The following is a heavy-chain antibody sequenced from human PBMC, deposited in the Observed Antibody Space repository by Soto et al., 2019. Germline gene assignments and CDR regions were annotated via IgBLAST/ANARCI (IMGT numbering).Heavy chain of an antibody. CDR1: GFTFSSNG. Sequence: QVQLVESGGGVVQPGRSLRLTCAASGFTFSSNGMHWVRQAPGKGLEWVALVAYDGSKTYYGDSVRGRFTISRDNSENPLYLQMYSLRAEDTAVYYCARWVGGSMYDNSGKYDSWGQGTLVTVSS. V-gene: IGHV3-30*03. J-gene: IGHJ5*01. CDR2: VAYDGSKT. D-gene: IGHD3-22*01. CDR3: ARWVGGSMYDNSGKYDS.